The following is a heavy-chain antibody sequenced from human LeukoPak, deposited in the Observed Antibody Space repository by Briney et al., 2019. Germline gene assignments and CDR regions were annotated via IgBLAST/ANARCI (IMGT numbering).Heavy chain of an antibody. Sequence: ASVKVSCKASGYIFTSYGISCVRPAPGQGLEWVGWISVYNGNTNYLHRLQGRVTMTTDTSTTTDYMELRSLRSDDTAVYYCARDINGYYYDSHGYYPTDLWGQGTLVTVSS. V-gene: IGHV1-18*01. CDR1: GYIFTSYG. CDR2: ISVYNGNT. D-gene: IGHD3-22*01. J-gene: IGHJ5*02. CDR3: ARDINGYYYDSHGYYPTDL.